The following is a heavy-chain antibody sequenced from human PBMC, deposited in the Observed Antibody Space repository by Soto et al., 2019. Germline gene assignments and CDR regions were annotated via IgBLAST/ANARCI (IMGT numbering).Heavy chain of an antibody. Sequence: ASVKVSCKASGYTFTSYGISWVRQAPGQGLEWMGWISAYNGNTNYAQKLQGRVTMTTDTSTSTAYMELRSLRSDDTAVYYCARDPRGLAEAGTWYFQHWGQGTLVTVSS. CDR3: ARDPRGLAEAGTWYFQH. CDR2: ISAYNGNT. V-gene: IGHV1-18*01. D-gene: IGHD6-13*01. J-gene: IGHJ1*01. CDR1: GYTFTSYG.